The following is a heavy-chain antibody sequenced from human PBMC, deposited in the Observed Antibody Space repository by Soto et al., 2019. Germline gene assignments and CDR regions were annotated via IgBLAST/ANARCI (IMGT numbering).Heavy chain of an antibody. CDR1: GGTFSSYT. J-gene: IGHJ5*02. Sequence: QVQLVQSGAEVKKPGSSVKVSCKASGGTFSSYTISWVRQAPGQGLEWMGRIIPSLGIANYAQKFQGRVTITADNSTGTAYMELSSLRSQDTAVYYCARDRGIAPYNWFDPWGQGTLVTVSS. V-gene: IGHV1-69*08. CDR3: ARDRGIAPYNWFDP. D-gene: IGHD6-13*01. CDR2: IIPSLGIA.